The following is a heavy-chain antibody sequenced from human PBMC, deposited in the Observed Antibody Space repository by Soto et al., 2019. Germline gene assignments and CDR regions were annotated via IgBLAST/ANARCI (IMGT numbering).Heavy chain of an antibody. V-gene: IGHV1-58*02. J-gene: IGHJ6*02. D-gene: IGHD2-15*01. CDR2: IVVGSGNT. CDR3: AKSLPRHCSGGSCYSVAYYGMDV. Sequence: GASVKVYCKASGFTFTSSAMQWVRQARGQRLEWIGWIVVGSGNTNYAQKFQERVTITRDMSTSTAYMELSSLRSEDTAVYYCAKSLPRHCSGGSCYSVAYYGMDVWGQGTTVTVSS. CDR1: GFTFTSSA.